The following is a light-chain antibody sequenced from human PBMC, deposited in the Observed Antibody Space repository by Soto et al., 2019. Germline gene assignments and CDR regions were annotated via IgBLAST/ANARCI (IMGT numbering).Light chain of an antibody. V-gene: IGLV3-1*01. J-gene: IGLJ2*01. CDR1: KLGDKY. Sequence: SYGLTQPPSVSVSPGQTASITCSGDKLGDKYACWYQQKPGQSPVLVIYGDSKRPSGIPERFSGSNSGNTATLTMSGTQAMDEADYYCQAWDSSTGVLFGGGTKLTVL. CDR2: GDS. CDR3: QAWDSSTGVL.